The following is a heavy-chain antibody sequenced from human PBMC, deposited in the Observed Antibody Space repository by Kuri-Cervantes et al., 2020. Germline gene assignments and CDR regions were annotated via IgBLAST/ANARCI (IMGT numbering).Heavy chain of an antibody. CDR1: NFSVSSDYY. CDR2: IFHRRRT. D-gene: IGHD6-13*01. V-gene: IGHV4-38-2*02. J-gene: IGHJ2*01. CDR3: ARWSLADPNLEL. Sequence: SETLSLTCTISNFSVSSDYYRGWIRQPPGKGMEWIGSIFHRRRTYYNPSLKSRVTISIDTSKNQFSLEMNSVTAADTAVYYCARWSLADPNLELWGRGTLVTVSS.